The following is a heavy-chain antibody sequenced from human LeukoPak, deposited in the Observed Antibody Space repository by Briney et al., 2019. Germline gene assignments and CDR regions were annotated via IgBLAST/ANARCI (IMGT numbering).Heavy chain of an antibody. CDR3: ARAVRGYDSSGYYYYYYYMDV. Sequence: GGSLRLSCAASGFTVSSNYMSWVRQAPGKGLEWVSVIYSGGSTYYADSVKGRFTISRDNSKNTLYLQMSSLRAEDTAVYYCARAVRGYDSSGYYYYYYYMDVWGKGTTVTVSS. CDR1: GFTVSSNY. D-gene: IGHD3-22*01. CDR2: IYSGGST. J-gene: IGHJ6*03. V-gene: IGHV3-66*02.